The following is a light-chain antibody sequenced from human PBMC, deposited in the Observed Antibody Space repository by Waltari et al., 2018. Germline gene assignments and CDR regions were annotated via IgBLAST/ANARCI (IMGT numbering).Light chain of an antibody. CDR1: QSVRSY. Sequence: EIVLTQSPAPLSLSPWERANLSFSASQSVRSYLAWYQQKPAQPPRLPLHDASNMATGIPARFSGSGSGTDFTLTISSLEPEDFAVYYCLQRHKWPLTFGGGTKVEIK. J-gene: IGKJ4*01. V-gene: IGKV3-11*01. CDR2: DAS. CDR3: LQRHKWPLT.